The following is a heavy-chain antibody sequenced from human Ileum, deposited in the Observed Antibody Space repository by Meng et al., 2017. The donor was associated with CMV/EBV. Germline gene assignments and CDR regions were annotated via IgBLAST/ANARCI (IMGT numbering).Heavy chain of an antibody. CDR1: GGSAISGSYY. CDR3: ARVVRGGGYNWFDP. J-gene: IGHJ5*02. Sequence: GSLRLSCTVSGGSAISGSYYWSWIRQLPGKGLEWIAYIYYTGNTNYNPSLKSRVTISVDTSNNQFSLKLSSVTAADTAVYYCARVVRGGGYNWFDPWGQGTLVTVSS. CDR2: IYYTGNT. V-gene: IGHV4-61*01. D-gene: IGHD2-15*01.